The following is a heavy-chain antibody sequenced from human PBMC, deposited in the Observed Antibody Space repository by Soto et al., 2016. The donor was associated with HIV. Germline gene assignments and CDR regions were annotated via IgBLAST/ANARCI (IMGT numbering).Heavy chain of an antibody. Sequence: QVQLVQSGAEVKKPGASVKVSCKASGYTFTSYDINWVRQATGQGLEWMGWMNPSSGDKDYAQKFQDRITITRNTSITTAYMELSSLRSEDTAVYYCARGNEQVILRQYYFDYWGQGTLVTVSS. CDR2: MNPSSGDK. J-gene: IGHJ4*02. D-gene: IGHD2-21*01. CDR1: GYTFTSYD. CDR3: ARGNEQVILRQYYFDY. V-gene: IGHV1-8*03.